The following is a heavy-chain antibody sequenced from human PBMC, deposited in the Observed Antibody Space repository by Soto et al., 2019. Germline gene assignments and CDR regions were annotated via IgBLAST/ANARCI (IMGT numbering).Heavy chain of an antibody. CDR2: ISYDGSNK. Sequence: QVQLVESGGGVVQPGRSLRLSCAASGFTFSSYAMHWVRQAPGKGLEWVAVISYDGSNKYYADSVKGRFTISRDNSKNTLYLQMNSLRAEDTAVYYCARPSYDTSYWGQGTLVTVSS. J-gene: IGHJ4*02. V-gene: IGHV3-30-3*01. D-gene: IGHD3-22*01. CDR1: GFTFSSYA. CDR3: ARPSYDTSY.